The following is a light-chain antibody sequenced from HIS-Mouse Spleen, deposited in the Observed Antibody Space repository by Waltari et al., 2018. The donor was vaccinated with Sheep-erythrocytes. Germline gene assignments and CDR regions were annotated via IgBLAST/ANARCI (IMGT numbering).Light chain of an antibody. CDR2: KDS. CDR3: QSADSSGTYV. J-gene: IGLJ1*01. V-gene: IGLV3-25*03. Sequence: SYELTQPPSVSVSPGQTARITCSGDALPKQYAYWYQQKPGQAPGVVMYKDSERPSGIPERCSGSSSGTTVTLTISGVQAEDEADYYCQSADSSGTYVFGTGTKVTVL. CDR1: ALPKQY.